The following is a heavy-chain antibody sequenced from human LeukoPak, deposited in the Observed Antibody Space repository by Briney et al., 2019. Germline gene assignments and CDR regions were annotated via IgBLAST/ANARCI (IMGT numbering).Heavy chain of an antibody. J-gene: IGHJ4*02. CDR3: AKLLAQPGYCSSTSCYPDY. Sequence: GGSLRLSCAASGFTFSSYAVSWVRQAPGKGLEWVSAISGSGGSTYYADSVKGRFTISRDNSKNTLYLQMNSLRAEDTAVYYCAKLLAQPGYCSSTSCYPDYWGQGTLVTVSS. D-gene: IGHD2-2*01. CDR2: ISGSGGST. CDR1: GFTFSSYA. V-gene: IGHV3-23*01.